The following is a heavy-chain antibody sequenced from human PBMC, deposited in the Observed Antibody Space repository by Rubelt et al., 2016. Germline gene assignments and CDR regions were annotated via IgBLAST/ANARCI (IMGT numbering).Heavy chain of an antibody. Sequence: THSRDNSKNTLYLQMNSLRAEDTAVYYCARDDEVLAAFDIWGQGTMVTVSS. V-gene: IGHV3-30*01. CDR3: ARDDEVLAAFDI. J-gene: IGHJ3*02.